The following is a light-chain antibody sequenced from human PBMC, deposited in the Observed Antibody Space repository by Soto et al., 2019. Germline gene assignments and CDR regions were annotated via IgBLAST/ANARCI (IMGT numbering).Light chain of an antibody. CDR2: AAS. J-gene: IGKJ1*01. CDR3: QQSYSTTWT. CDR1: QDISNY. Sequence: DIQMTQSPSSLSASVGDRVTIACQASQDISNYLGWYQQKPGKAPKLLIYAASSLQSGVPSRFSGSGSETDFTLTISSLQPEDFATYSCQQSYSTTWTFGQGTKVDI. V-gene: IGKV1-39*01.